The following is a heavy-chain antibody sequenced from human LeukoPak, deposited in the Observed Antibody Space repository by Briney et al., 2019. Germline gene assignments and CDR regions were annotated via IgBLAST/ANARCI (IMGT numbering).Heavy chain of an antibody. J-gene: IGHJ6*02. D-gene: IGHD4-23*01. CDR2: INHSGST. CDR1: GGSFSGYY. Sequence: PSETLSLTCAVYGGSFSGYYWSWIRQPPGKGLDWIGEINHSGSTNYNPSLKSRVTISVDTSKNQFSLKMSSVTAADTAVYYCGRHPGGTGYFYGMDVWGQGTTVTVSS. CDR3: GRHPGGTGYFYGMDV. V-gene: IGHV4-34*01.